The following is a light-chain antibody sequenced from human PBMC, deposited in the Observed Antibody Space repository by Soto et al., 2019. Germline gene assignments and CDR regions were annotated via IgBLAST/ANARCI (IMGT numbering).Light chain of an antibody. V-gene: IGKV1-39*01. CDR3: QQSYSTPRT. J-gene: IGKJ1*01. CDR1: QSISSN. CDR2: AAS. Sequence: TRMTQSPSSLSASLGNRVTITCRASQSISSNLNWYQQKPGKAPRLLIYAASSLQSGVPSRLSGSGSGTDFTLTISSLQPEDFATYYCQQSYSTPRTFGQGTKVEIK.